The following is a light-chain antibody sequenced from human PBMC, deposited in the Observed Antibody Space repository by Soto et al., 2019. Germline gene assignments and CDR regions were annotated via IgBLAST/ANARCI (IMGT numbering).Light chain of an antibody. Sequence: QSALTQPPSASGSPGQSVTISCTGTSSDVGGYNSVSWYQQYPGKAPKLLIYEVNKRPSGVPDRFSGSKSGNTASLTVSGLQAEDEGDYYCSSYAVNNNLGVFGGGTKLTVL. V-gene: IGLV2-8*01. CDR1: SSDVGGYNS. CDR2: EVN. J-gene: IGLJ2*01. CDR3: SSYAVNNNLGV.